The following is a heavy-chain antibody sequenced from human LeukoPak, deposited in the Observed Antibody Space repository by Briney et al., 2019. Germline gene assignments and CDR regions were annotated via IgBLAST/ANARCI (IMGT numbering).Heavy chain of an antibody. CDR2: IYYSGST. J-gene: IGHJ1*01. CDR1: GGSISNSRYY. Sequence: SETLSLTCTVSGGSISNSRYYWSWIRQPPGKGLEWIGSIYYSGSTYYNPSLKSRVTISVDTSKNQFSLKLSSVTAADTAVYYCARRYCSGGSCPGGYFQHWGQGTLVSVSS. CDR3: ARRYCSGGSCPGGYFQH. V-gene: IGHV4-39*01. D-gene: IGHD2-15*01.